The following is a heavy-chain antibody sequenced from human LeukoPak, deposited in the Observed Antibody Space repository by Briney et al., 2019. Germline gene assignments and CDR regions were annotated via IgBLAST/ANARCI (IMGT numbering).Heavy chain of an antibody. D-gene: IGHD2-2*01. CDR1: GYTFTSYD. CDR2: MNPNSGNT. Sequence: ASVKVSCKASGYTFTSYDINWARQATGQGLEWMGWMNPNSGNTGYAQKFQGRVTMTRNTSISTAYMELSSLRSEDTAVYYCARGRCSSTSCYQDAFDIWGQGTMVTVSS. V-gene: IGHV1-8*01. J-gene: IGHJ3*02. CDR3: ARGRCSSTSCYQDAFDI.